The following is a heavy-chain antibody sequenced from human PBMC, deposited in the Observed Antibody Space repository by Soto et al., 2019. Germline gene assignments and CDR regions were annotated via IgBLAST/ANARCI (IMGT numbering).Heavy chain of an antibody. D-gene: IGHD3-22*01. V-gene: IGHV3-23*01. CDR3: AKGSSGNSYSSLDN. J-gene: IGHJ4*02. CDR1: GFTFSSFA. CDR2: ISPSGDNT. Sequence: EVQLLESGGGFVQPGGSLRLSCAASGFTFSSFAMSWVRQAPGKGLEWVSVISPSGDNTDYSDSVKGRFTISRDNSKNTLDLQMNSLRAGDTAAFYCAKGSSGNSYSSLDNWGQGTLVTVSA.